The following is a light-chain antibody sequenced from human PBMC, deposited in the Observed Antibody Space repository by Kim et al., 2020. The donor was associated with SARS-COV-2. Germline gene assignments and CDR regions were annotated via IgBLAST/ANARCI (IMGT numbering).Light chain of an antibody. CDR3: SSYAGSNNLV. CDR2: GVS. J-gene: IGLJ2*01. CDR1: SSDVSSYNY. V-gene: IGLV2-8*01. Sequence: GQSVTISCTGTSSDVSSYNYVSWYQQHPGKAPKLMIYGVSKRPSGVPDRFSGSKSGNTASLTVSGLQAEDEADYYCSSYAGSNNLVFGGGTQLTVL.